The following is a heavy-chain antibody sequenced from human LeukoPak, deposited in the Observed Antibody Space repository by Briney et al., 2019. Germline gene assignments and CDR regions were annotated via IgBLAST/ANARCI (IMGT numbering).Heavy chain of an antibody. CDR1: GFTFTDYW. CDR3: ARDHTGKFDY. D-gene: IGHD1-26*01. J-gene: IGHJ4*02. V-gene: IGHV3-7*01. Sequence: PGGSLRLSCAVSGFTFTDYWMTWVRQAPGKGLEWVANIKQDGSEKKYADSVKGRSSISRDNAKNSLYLQINSLRAEDTAVYYCARDHTGKFDYRGQGTPVTVSS. CDR2: IKQDGSEK.